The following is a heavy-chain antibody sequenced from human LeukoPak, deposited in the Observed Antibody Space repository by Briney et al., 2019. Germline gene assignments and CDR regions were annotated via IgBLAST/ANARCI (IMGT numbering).Heavy chain of an antibody. CDR1: GFNFITYT. J-gene: IGHJ6*02. CDR2: INAANGNT. V-gene: IGHV1-3*01. Sequence: ASVKVSCKTSGFNFITYTMHWVRQAPGQRLEWMGWINAANGNTQYSQKFQGRVTITRDTSASTAYMELSSLRSEGTAVYYCAREETHHVYYGMDVWGQGTMVTVSS. CDR3: AREETHHVYYGMDV. D-gene: IGHD1-14*01.